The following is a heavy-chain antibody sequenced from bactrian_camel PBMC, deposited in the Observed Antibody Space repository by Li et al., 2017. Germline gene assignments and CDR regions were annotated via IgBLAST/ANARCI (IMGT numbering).Heavy chain of an antibody. CDR2: LSIRIGTS. CDR3: AGGRIFSLQSGVYDY. Sequence: QVQLVESGGGSVQTGGSLRLSCVVSGNTYVAPCMAWYHQAPGKAREQVAELSIRIGTSTYADSVKGRFTISQDNAANTLYLQMNSLKPEDTAMYYCAGGRIFSLQSGVYDYWGQGTQVTVS. CDR1: GNTYVAPC. V-gene: IGHV3S53*01. D-gene: IGHD2*01. J-gene: IGHJ4*01.